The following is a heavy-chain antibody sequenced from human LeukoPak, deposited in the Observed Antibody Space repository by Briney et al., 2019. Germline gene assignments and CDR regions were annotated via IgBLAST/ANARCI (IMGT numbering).Heavy chain of an antibody. J-gene: IGHJ6*03. Sequence: NASETLSLTCAVYGGSFSGYYWSWIRQPPGKGLEWIGEINHSGSTNYNLSLKSRVTISVDTSKNQFSLKLSSVTAADTAVYYCARGVLERQWFGELSSYYMDVWGKGTTVTISS. CDR2: INHSGST. CDR3: ARGVLERQWFGELSSYYMDV. CDR1: GGSFSGYY. D-gene: IGHD3-10*01. V-gene: IGHV4-34*01.